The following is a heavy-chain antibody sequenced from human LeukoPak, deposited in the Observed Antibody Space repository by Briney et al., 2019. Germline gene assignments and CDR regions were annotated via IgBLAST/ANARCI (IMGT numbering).Heavy chain of an antibody. CDR1: GFTFSSYE. V-gene: IGHV3-48*03. J-gene: IGHJ3*02. D-gene: IGHD3-22*01. CDR2: ISSSGSTI. CDR3: ARGHITMIVVVDFDI. Sequence: HPGGSLRLSCAASGFTFSSYEMNWVRQAPGKGLEWVSYISSSGSTIYYADSVKGRFTISRDNAKNSLYLQMNSLRAEDTAVYYCARGHITMIVVVDFDIWGQGTMVTVSS.